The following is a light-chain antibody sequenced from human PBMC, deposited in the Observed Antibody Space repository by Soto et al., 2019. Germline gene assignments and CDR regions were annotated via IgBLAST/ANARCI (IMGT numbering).Light chain of an antibody. J-gene: IGLJ3*02. CDR3: CSYAGRSTLV. CDR1: SSDVGSYNL. V-gene: IGLV2-23*01. Sequence: QSVLTQPASVSGSPGQSITISCTGSSSDVGSYNLVSWHQQYPGKAPKLMIYEGSKRPSGVSNRFSGSKSGNTASLTISGLHADDDADYYCCSYAGRSTLVFGGGTKLTVL. CDR2: EGS.